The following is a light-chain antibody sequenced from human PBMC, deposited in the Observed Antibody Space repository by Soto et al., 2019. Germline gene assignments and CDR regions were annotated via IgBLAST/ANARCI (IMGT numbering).Light chain of an antibody. J-gene: IGLJ1*01. CDR1: NSDVGGYNY. CDR2: EVS. Sequence: QSVLTQPASVSGSPGQSITISCTGTNSDVGGYNYVSWYQQHPGKAPKLMIYEVSKRPSGVSNRFSGSRSGNTASLTISGLQADDEAEYYCSSYTDSSNYVFGTGTKVTVL. CDR3: SSYTDSSNYV. V-gene: IGLV2-14*01.